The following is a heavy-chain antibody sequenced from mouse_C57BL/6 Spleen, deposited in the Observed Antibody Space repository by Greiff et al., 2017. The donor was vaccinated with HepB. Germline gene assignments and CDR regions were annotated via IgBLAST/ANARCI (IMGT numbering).Heavy chain of an antibody. CDR3: ARFDYDYPWFAY. Sequence: QVQLQQSGAELARPGASVKLSCKASGYTFTSYGISWVKQRTGQGLELIGEIYPRSGNTYYNEKFKGKATLTADKSSSTAYMELRSLTSEDSAVYFCARFDYDYPWFAYWGQGTLVTVSA. CDR1: GYTFTSYG. V-gene: IGHV1-81*01. CDR2: IYPRSGNT. D-gene: IGHD2-4*01. J-gene: IGHJ3*01.